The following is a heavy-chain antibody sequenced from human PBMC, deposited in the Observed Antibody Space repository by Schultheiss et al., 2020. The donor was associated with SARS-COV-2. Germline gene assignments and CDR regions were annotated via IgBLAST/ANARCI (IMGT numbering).Heavy chain of an antibody. Sequence: SVKVSCKASGYTFTSYAISWVRQAPGQGLEWMGGIIPIFGTANYAQKFQGRVTITADKSTSTAYMELSSLRSEDTAVYYCARLWFRELFGYYYYYGMDVWGQGTTVTVSS. CDR1: GYTFTSYA. CDR3: ARLWFRELFGYYYYYGMDV. V-gene: IGHV1-69*06. D-gene: IGHD3-10*01. CDR2: IIPIFGTA. J-gene: IGHJ6*02.